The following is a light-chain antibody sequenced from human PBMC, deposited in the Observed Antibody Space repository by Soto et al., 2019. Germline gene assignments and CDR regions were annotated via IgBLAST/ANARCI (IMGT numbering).Light chain of an antibody. J-gene: IGLJ3*02. V-gene: IGLV2-8*01. CDR1: SSDVGGYNF. CDR2: EVS. Sequence: QSVLTQPPSASGSPGQSVTISCTGTSSDVGGYNFVSWYQQHPGKAPKLMIYEVSKRPSGVPDRFSGSKSGNTASLTVSGLQAKDEADYYCSSYAGSSNFWVFGGGTKLTVL. CDR3: SSYAGSSNFWV.